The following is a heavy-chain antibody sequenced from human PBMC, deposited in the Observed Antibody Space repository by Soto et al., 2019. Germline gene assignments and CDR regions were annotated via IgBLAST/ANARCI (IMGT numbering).Heavy chain of an antibody. J-gene: IGHJ6*03. CDR1: GGNFSGYC. CDR3: ARGHSYSYYYYYYYMDV. CDR2: INHSGST. Sequence: SETLSLTCAVYGGNFSGYCWSWIRQPPGKGLEWIGEINHSGSTNYNPSLKSRVTISVDTSKNQFSLKLSSVTAADTAVYYCARGHSYSYYYYYYYMDVWGKGTTVTVSS. V-gene: IGHV4-34*01. D-gene: IGHD3-10*01.